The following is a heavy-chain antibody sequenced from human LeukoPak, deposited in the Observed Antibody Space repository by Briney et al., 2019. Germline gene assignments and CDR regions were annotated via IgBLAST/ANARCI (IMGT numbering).Heavy chain of an antibody. Sequence: GGSLRLSCSASGFTLSSYGVHWVRQAPGKGLEWVAFLRSDGSNQYYADSVKGRFTISRDTSKNTLYVQMNSLRPEDTAVYYCAKATYYDFWSGYYWGQGTLVTVSS. CDR2: LRSDGSNQ. CDR3: AKATYYDFWSGYY. D-gene: IGHD3-3*01. J-gene: IGHJ4*02. V-gene: IGHV3-30*02. CDR1: GFTLSSYG.